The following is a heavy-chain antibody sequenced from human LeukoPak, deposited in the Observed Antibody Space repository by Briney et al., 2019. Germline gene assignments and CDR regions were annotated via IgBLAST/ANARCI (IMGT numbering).Heavy chain of an antibody. J-gene: IGHJ4*02. CDR3: ARHAVVPAAPLLGPSDFDY. Sequence: SETLSLTCAVYGGSFSGYYWSWIRQPPGKGLEWIGEINHSGSTNYNPSLKSRVTISVDTSKNQFSLKLSSVTAADTAVYYCARHAVVPAAPLLGPSDFDYWGQGTLVTVSS. CDR1: GGSFSGYY. D-gene: IGHD2-2*01. CDR2: INHSGST. V-gene: IGHV4-34*01.